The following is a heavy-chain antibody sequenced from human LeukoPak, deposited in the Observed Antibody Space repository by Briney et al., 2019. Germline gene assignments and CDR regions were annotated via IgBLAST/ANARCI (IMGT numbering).Heavy chain of an antibody. J-gene: IGHJ4*02. V-gene: IGHV4-59*12. CDR1: GGSISSYY. D-gene: IGHD3-10*01. Sequence: PSETLSLTCTVSGGSISSYYWSWIRQPPGKGLEWIRYIYYSGSTNYNPSLKSRVTISVDTSKNQFSLKLSSVTAADTAVYYCARAIIWFGELDSFDYWGQGTLVTVSS. CDR2: IYYSGST. CDR3: ARAIIWFGELDSFDY.